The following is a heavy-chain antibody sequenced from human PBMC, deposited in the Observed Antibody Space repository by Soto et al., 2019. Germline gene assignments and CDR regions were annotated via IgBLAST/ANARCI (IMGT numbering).Heavy chain of an antibody. CDR2: ISSDGNNK. CDR1: GFTFSNYG. D-gene: IGHD5-12*01. V-gene: IGHV3-30*18. J-gene: IGHJ4*02. Sequence: QVQLVESGGGVVQPGRSLRLSCAASGFTFSNYGMHWVRQAPGKGLEWVAVISSDGNNKYYVDSVKGRFTISRDNSKNTVYLQMNSLRAEGTAVYYCAKDRGWLQYKGLDYWGQGTLVTVSS. CDR3: AKDRGWLQYKGLDY.